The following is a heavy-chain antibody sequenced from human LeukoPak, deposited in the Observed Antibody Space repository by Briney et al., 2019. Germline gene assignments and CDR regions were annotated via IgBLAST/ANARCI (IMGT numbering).Heavy chain of an antibody. J-gene: IGHJ4*02. V-gene: IGHV1-18*01. D-gene: IGHD3-22*01. Sequence: ASVKVSCKASGYTFTSYGISWVRQAPGQGLEWMGWISAYNGNTHYAQKLQGRVTMTTDTSASTVYMELRSLRSDDTAVYYCARGSPPRRNYDSRGYYSYYFDYWGQGTLVTVSS. CDR3: ARGSPPRRNYDSRGYYSYYFDY. CDR1: GYTFTSYG. CDR2: ISAYNGNT.